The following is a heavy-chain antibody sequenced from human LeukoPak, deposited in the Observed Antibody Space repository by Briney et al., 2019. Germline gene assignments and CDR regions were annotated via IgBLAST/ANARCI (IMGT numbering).Heavy chain of an antibody. CDR2: IYSGGST. CDR3: ARKTDHQTGGDY. D-gene: IGHD1-1*01. V-gene: IGHV3-66*01. CDR1: GFSVSRNY. Sequence: GGSLRLSCAASGFSVSRNYMTWVRQAPGEGLGWVSLIYSGGSTSYADSVKGRFTISRDNSKNTLYLQMNSLRAEDTAVYYCARKTDHQTGGDYWGQGTLVTVSS. J-gene: IGHJ4*02.